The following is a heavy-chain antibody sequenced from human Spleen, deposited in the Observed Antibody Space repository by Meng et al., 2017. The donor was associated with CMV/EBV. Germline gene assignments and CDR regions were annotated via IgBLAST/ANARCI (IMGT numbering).Heavy chain of an antibody. V-gene: IGHV5-51*01. J-gene: IGHJ2*01. Sequence: GGSLRLSCKGSGYSFTSYWIGWVRQMPGKGLEWMGIIYPGDSDTRYSPSFQGQVTISADKSISTAYLQWSSLRASDTAMYYCARRLSTWYFDLWGRGTLVTVS. CDR1: GYSFTSYW. CDR3: ARRLSTWYFDL. CDR2: IYPGDSDT.